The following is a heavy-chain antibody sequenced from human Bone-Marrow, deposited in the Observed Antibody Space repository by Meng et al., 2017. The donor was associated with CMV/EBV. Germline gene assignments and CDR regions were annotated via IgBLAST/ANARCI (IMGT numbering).Heavy chain of an antibody. CDR1: GGSISSSSYY. D-gene: IGHD3-16*01. Sequence: SEPLSLTCTVSGGSISSSSYYWGWIRQPPGKGLEWIGSIYYSGSTYYNPSLKSRVTISVDTSKNQFSLKLSSVTAADTAVYYCARHQGAPGFDFWGQGTLVTVSS. CDR2: IYYSGST. V-gene: IGHV4-39*01. CDR3: ARHQGAPGFDF. J-gene: IGHJ4*02.